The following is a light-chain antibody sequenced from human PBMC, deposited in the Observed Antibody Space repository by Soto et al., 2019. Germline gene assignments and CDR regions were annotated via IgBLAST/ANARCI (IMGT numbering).Light chain of an antibody. Sequence: DIQMTQSPSSVSASVGDRVTITCRASQGFRSWLAWYQQKPGKAPKHLIYASSTLQSGVTSRFSCIGSGTDCHLTISSLQPEDRAPYYCKQSYCFPHPFGQGTKL. CDR3: KQSYCFPHP. J-gene: IGKJ2*01. CDR1: QGFRSW. CDR2: ASS. V-gene: IGKV1-12*01.